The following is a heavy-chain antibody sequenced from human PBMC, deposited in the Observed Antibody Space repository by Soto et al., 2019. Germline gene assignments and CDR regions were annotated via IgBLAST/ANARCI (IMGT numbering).Heavy chain of an antibody. D-gene: IGHD2-21*01. CDR1: GFTFSPSA. Sequence: EVQLLESGGGLVQPGGSLRLSCAASGFTFSPSAMTWVRQAPGKGLEWVSTTGLNGRTTYYAESVKGRFTVSRDNSKNTMDLQMSSLRAEDTAVYYCATVHGTSRSFASWGQGTLVTVSS. CDR3: ATVHGTSRSFAS. CDR2: TGLNGRTT. J-gene: IGHJ5*02. V-gene: IGHV3-23*01.